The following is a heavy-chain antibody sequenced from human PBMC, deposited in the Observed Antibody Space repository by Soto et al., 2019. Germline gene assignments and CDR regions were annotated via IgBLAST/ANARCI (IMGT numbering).Heavy chain of an antibody. Sequence: SGPTLVTAPETLTQICTFSVITLSTSEMCVSWIRQRPGKALEWLALIDWDDDKYYSTSLKTRLTISKDTSKNQVVLTMTNMDPVDTATYYCARTRTVTTAFYYYYGMDVWRLGTTVTVSS. CDR3: ARTRTVTTAFYYYYGMDV. CDR1: VITLSTSEMC. V-gene: IGHV2-70*01. CDR2: IDWDDDK. J-gene: IGHJ6*02. D-gene: IGHD4-17*01.